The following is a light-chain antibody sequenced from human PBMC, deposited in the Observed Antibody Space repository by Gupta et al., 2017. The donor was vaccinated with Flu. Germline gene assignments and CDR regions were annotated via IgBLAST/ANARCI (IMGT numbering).Light chain of an antibody. J-gene: IGKJ1*01. V-gene: IGKV1-5*03. Sequence: ENQMTPSPSPLSASVGERVTITLRASQSISRWWAWYQQKPGKAPKLLIYKASSLERGFPTGLGGGGSGTVFTLTSGSLQPDDLATYNGQKDNKDPSTFGQGTKVEIK. CDR1: QSISRW. CDR3: QKDNKDPST. CDR2: KAS.